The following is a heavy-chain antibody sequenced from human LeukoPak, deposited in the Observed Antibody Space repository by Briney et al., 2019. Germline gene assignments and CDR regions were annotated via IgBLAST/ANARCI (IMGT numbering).Heavy chain of an antibody. V-gene: IGHV3-74*01. Sequence: GGSLRLSCGASGFTLSSYWMHWVRQAPGKGLVWVSRINNDGSSTSYADSVKGRFTISRDNAKNSLYLQMNSLRAEDTAVYYCARGTLDDSSGYYNGEHFDYWGQGTLVTVSS. CDR1: GFTLSSYW. D-gene: IGHD3-22*01. CDR3: ARGTLDDSSGYYNGEHFDY. CDR2: INNDGSST. J-gene: IGHJ4*02.